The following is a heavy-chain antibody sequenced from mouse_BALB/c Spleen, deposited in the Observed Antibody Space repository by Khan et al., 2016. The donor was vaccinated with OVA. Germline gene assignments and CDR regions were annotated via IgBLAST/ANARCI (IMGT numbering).Heavy chain of an antibody. J-gene: IGHJ4*01. CDR2: KWGDGST. Sequence: QVQLKESGPGLVAPSQRLSITCTVSGFSLTGYGVNWVRQPPGKGLEWLGMKWGDGSTDYNSVLKSRLSISKDNSKSQIFLKMNSLQTDDTARYYCARAYYGNYREAMDYWGQGTSVTVSS. CDR3: ARAYYGNYREAMDY. V-gene: IGHV2-6-7*01. D-gene: IGHD2-10*01. CDR1: GFSLTGYG.